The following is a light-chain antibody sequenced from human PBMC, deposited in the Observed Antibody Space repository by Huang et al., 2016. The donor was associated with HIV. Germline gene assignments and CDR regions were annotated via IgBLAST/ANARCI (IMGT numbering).Light chain of an antibody. J-gene: IGKJ2*01. CDR2: GAS. Sequence: EIVLTQSPVTLSLSPGEGASLSCRASQGVHNSYLAWYQQTPGQAPRLLSFGASNRATGVPHRFRGSESGTDFTLTISGLDPEDFAVYYCQQYGTLPYTFGQGTKLEI. CDR1: QGVHNSY. V-gene: IGKV3-20*01. CDR3: QQYGTLPYT.